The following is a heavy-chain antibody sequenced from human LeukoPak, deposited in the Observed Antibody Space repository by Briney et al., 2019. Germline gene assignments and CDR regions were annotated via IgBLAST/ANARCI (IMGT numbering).Heavy chain of an antibody. J-gene: IGHJ5*02. CDR1: GYTFSSYH. CDR2: INPSFNPGVDVT. CDR3: ARDTVEWRRPDLVVRGGGFDP. V-gene: IGHV1-46*01. D-gene: IGHD2-2*01. Sequence: GASVKVSCKASGYTFSSYHIHWVRQAPGQGLEWMGKINPSFNPGVDVTSYAQKFQGRVTMTRDTSTNTVYMELSSLRSEDTAVYYCARDTVEWRRPDLVVRGGGFDPWGQGTLVTVSS.